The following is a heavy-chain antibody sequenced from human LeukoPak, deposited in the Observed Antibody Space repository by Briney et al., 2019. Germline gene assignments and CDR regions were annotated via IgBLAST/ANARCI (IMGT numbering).Heavy chain of an antibody. CDR3: ARGQWWFDP. CDR2: INHSGST. CDR1: GGSFSGYY. V-gene: IGHV4-34*01. Sequence: SGTLSLTCAVYGGSFSGYYWSWIRQPPGKGLEWIGEINHSGSTNYNPSLKSRVTISVDTSKNQFSLKLSSVTAADTAVYYCARGQWWFDPWGQGTLVTVSS. D-gene: IGHD6-19*01. J-gene: IGHJ5*02.